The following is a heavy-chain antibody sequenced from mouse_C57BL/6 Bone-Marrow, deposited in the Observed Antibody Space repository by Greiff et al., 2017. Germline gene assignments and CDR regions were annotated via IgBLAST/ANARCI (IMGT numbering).Heavy chain of an antibody. J-gene: IGHJ2*01. CDR3: ARRWYYGSHYFDY. CDR2: IDPSDSYT. D-gene: IGHD1-1*01. Sequence: VQLQQPGAELVKPGASVKLSCKASGYTFTSYWMQWVKQRPGQGLEWIGEIDPSDSYTNYNQKFKGKATLTVDTSSSTAYMQLSSLTSEDSAVYYCARRWYYGSHYFDYWGQGTTLTVSS. CDR1: GYTFTSYW. V-gene: IGHV1-50*01.